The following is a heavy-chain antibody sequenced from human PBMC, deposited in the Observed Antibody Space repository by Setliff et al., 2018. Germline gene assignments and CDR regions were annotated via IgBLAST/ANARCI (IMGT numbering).Heavy chain of an antibody. D-gene: IGHD5-12*01. CDR3: ARVRKGYSGYDFGDY. Sequence: QLQEASPLLMEPPDTAQVRDRVSGGSISSHYWSWIRQPPGKGLEWIGSIYYSGSTNYNPSLKSRVTISLDTSRNQFSLKLRSVTAADTAVYYCARVRKGYSGYDFGDYWGQGTLVTV. CDR2: IYYSGST. J-gene: IGHJ4*02. V-gene: IGHV4-59*11. CDR1: GGSISSHY.